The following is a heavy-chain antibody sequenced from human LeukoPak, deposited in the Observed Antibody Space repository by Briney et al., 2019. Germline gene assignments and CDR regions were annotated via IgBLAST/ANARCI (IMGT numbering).Heavy chain of an antibody. CDR2: IWYDGSNK. J-gene: IGHJ6*02. V-gene: IGHV3-33*08. CDR1: GFTFSSYA. D-gene: IGHD6-6*01. Sequence: GRSLRLSCAASGFTFSSYAMHWVRQAPGKGLEWVAVIWYDGSNKYYADSVKGRFTISRDNSKNTLYLQMNSLRAEDTAVYYCARDRTSSSPTPLYYYYGMDVWGQGTTVTVSS. CDR3: ARDRTSSSPTPLYYYYGMDV.